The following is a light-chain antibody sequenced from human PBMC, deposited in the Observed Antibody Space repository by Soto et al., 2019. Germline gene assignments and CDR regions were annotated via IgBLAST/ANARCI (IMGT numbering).Light chain of an antibody. CDR2: DAS. CDR3: HQRSNWPRT. V-gene: IGKV3-11*01. J-gene: IGKJ2*01. CDR1: QSVSSY. Sequence: EIVLTQSPATLSLSPGERATLSCRASQSVSSYLAWYQQKPGQAPRLLIYDASNRATGIPARFSGSGSGTDFTLTISGLEPEDLAVYYCHQRSNWPRTFGQGTKLEIK.